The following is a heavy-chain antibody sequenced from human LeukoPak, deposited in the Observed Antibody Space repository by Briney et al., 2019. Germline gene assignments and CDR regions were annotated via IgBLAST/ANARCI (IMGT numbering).Heavy chain of an antibody. CDR1: GGSFSGHY. V-gene: IGHV4-34*01. D-gene: IGHD3-9*01. J-gene: IGHJ4*02. CDR3: ARGILFDYYFDS. Sequence: SETLSLTCAIYGGSFSGHYWSWIRQSPGKGLGWIAEIHYSGATSYNPSLKSRVTISGDTSKNQVFLRVTSVTAADTALYYCARGILFDYYFDSWGQGTLVTVSS. CDR2: IHYSGAT.